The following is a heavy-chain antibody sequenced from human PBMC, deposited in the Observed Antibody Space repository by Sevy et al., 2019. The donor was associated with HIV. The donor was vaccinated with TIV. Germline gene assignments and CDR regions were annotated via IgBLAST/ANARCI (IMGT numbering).Heavy chain of an antibody. Sequence: GESLKISCKVSGYSFTNFWIGWVRQVPGKGLEWMGLINPGDSGSGYSPSFEGQVTISVDKSSSTVYLHWSSLKASDTAMYYCARRGWEPDRRIDYWGQGTLVTVSS. CDR2: INPGDSGS. CDR3: ARRGWEPDRRIDY. V-gene: IGHV5-51*01. D-gene: IGHD1-26*01. J-gene: IGHJ4*02. CDR1: GYSFTNFW.